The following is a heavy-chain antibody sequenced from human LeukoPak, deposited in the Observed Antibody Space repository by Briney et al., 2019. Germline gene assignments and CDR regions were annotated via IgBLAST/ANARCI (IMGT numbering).Heavy chain of an antibody. J-gene: IGHJ4*02. CDR1: GYTFSSYY. CDR3: ARVVGTMVRGVFMDPYFDC. Sequence: ASVKVSCKASGYTFSSYYMQWVRQAPGQGLEWMGIINPSGGITSYAQRFQGRITMTRDMSTSTVYMELSSLRSEDTAVYYCARVVGTMVRGVFMDPYFDCWGQGTLVTVSS. CDR2: INPSGGIT. D-gene: IGHD3-10*01. V-gene: IGHV1-46*01.